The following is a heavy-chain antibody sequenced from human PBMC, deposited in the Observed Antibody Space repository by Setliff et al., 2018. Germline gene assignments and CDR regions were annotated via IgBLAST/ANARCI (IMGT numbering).Heavy chain of an antibody. J-gene: IGHJ6*02. CDR2: IKQDGNEK. CDR1: GFTFSRYW. Sequence: PGGSLRLSCVVSGFTFSRYWMSWVRQAPGKGLEWVANIKQDGNEKHYVDSVMGRFTISRDNANNSLYLQMNSLRAEDTAVYYCARIRWATAQHYYYGMDGWGQGTTVTVSS. V-gene: IGHV3-7*01. CDR3: ARIRWATAQHYYYGMDG. D-gene: IGHD2-21*02.